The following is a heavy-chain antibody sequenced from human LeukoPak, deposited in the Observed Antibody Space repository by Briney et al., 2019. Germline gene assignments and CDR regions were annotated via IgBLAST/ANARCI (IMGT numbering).Heavy chain of an antibody. J-gene: IGHJ4*02. Sequence: PGKSLRLSCAVSGSGFIFSTSAMHWVRQAPGEGLEWVAFTSFDESHKFYADSVEGRFTISRDNSKNTLFLQMHNLRVDDTAMYYCAVVAGRFPPDYWGQGTLVTVSS. V-gene: IGHV3-30-3*01. CDR1: GSGFIFSTSA. CDR3: AVVAGRFPPDY. CDR2: TSFDESHK. D-gene: IGHD6-19*01.